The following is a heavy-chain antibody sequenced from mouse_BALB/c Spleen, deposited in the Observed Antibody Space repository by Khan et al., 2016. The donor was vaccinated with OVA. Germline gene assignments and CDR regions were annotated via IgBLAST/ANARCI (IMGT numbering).Heavy chain of an antibody. J-gene: IGHJ3*01. CDR2: ISSGDTT. CDR3: ARDYWFAY. Sequence: EVELVESGGGLVKPGGSLKLSCAASGFTFSNYGVSWVRQTPEKRLEWVASISSGDTTYYPDSVKGRVTIYRDNDRNILYLQRSSLRSEVTAMYYCARDYWFAYWGQGTLVTVSA. V-gene: IGHV5-6-5*01. CDR1: GFTFSNYG.